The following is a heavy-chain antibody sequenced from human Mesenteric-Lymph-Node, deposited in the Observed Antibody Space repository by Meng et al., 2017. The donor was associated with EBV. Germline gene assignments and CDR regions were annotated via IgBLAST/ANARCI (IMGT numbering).Heavy chain of an antibody. Sequence: QLGRAEPQGQTPWPSGESAITALGGTVSSYGRSWRRQAPGQGLEWIGGIILTFGTPNYAQRFQGRVTIIADESTITAYMELSSLRSEDTAVYYCARDRDAYNYYFDYWGQGTLVTVSS. V-gene: IGHV1-69*01. D-gene: IGHD5-24*01. J-gene: IGHJ4*02. CDR1: GGTVSSYG. CDR2: IILTFGTP. CDR3: ARDRDAYNYYFDY.